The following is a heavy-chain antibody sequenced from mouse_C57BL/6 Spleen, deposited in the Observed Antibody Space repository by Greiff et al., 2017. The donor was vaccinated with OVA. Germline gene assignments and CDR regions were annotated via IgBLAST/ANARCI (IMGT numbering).Heavy chain of an antibody. J-gene: IGHJ3*01. Sequence: QVQLQQPGAELVKPGASVKMSCKASGYNFTSYWITWVKQRPGQGLEWIGDIYPGSGSTNYNEKFKSKATLTVDTSSSTAYMQLSSLTSEDSAVYYCARGEEIYDGYYVWGHGTLVTVSA. V-gene: IGHV1-55*01. CDR3: ARGEEIYDGYYV. CDR2: IYPGSGST. D-gene: IGHD2-3*01. CDR1: GYNFTSYW.